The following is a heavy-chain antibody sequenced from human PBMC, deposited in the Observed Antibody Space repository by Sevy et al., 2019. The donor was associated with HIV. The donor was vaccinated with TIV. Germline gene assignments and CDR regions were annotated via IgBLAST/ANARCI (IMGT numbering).Heavy chain of an antibody. V-gene: IGHV3-7*03. CDR3: ARSWDYWGQMGY. D-gene: IGHD7-27*01. J-gene: IGHJ4*02. CDR1: GFTFNNYW. CDR2: IKQDGSDK. Sequence: GGSLRLSCAASGFTFNNYWMTWVRQAPGKGLEWVANIKQDGSDKYYMESVKGRFNIPRDNTKNSLYLQLNSLGAEDTAVYYCARSWDYWGQMGYWGQGTLVTVSS.